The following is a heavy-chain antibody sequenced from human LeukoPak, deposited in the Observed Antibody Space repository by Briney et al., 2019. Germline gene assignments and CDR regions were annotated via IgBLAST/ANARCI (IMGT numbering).Heavy chain of an antibody. CDR1: GGTFSSYA. Sequence: ASVKVSCKASGGTFSSYAISWVRQAPGQGLEWVGGIIPIFGTANYAQKFLGRVTITTDESTSTAYMELSSLRSEDTAVYYCARVNDFWSGYTYYFDYWGQGTLVTVSS. CDR3: ARVNDFWSGYTYYFDY. D-gene: IGHD3-3*01. V-gene: IGHV1-69*05. J-gene: IGHJ4*02. CDR2: IIPIFGTA.